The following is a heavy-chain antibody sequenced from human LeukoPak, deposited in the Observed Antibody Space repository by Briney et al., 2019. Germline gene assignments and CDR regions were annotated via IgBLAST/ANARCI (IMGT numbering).Heavy chain of an antibody. J-gene: IGHJ4*02. D-gene: IGHD1-26*01. V-gene: IGHV3-30-3*01. CDR2: ISYDGSNK. CDR3: ARSYSGSYLGTASLDY. Sequence: GGSLRLSCAASGFTFSIYAMHWVRQAPGKGLEWVAVISYDGSNKYYADSVKGRFTISRDNSKNTLYLQMNSLRAEDTAVYYCARSYSGSYLGTASLDYWGQGTLVTVSS. CDR1: GFTFSIYA.